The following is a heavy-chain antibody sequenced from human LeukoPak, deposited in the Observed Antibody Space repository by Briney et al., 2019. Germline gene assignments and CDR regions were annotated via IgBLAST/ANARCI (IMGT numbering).Heavy chain of an antibody. CDR3: AKRDTSGLYYFDY. D-gene: IGHD3-10*01. J-gene: IGHJ4*02. CDR2: ITNGGDNT. V-gene: IGHV3-23*01. Sequence: GGSLRLSCAAPGFTSSIYGMSWVRQAPGKGLEWVSSITNGGDNTYYADFVQGRFTIYRDNSKNSLHLQMSSLRAEDTAIYFCAKRDTSGLYYFDYWGQGTLVTVSS. CDR1: GFTSSIYG.